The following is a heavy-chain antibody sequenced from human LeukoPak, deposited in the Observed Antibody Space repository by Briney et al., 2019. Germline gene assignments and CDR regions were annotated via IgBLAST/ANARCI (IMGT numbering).Heavy chain of an antibody. V-gene: IGHV1-69*13. J-gene: IGHJ3*02. Sequence: SVKVSCKASGGTFSSYAISWVRQAPGQGLEWMGGIIPIFGTANYAQKFQGRVTITADESTSTAYMELSSLRSEDTAVYYCATGAPTVTALGDAFDIWGQGTMVTVSS. CDR3: ATGAPTVTALGDAFDI. CDR2: IIPIFGTA. CDR1: GGTFSSYA. D-gene: IGHD4-17*01.